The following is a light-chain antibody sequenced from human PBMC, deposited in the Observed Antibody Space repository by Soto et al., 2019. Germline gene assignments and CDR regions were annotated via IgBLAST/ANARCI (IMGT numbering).Light chain of an antibody. V-gene: IGKV3-11*01. CDR3: QQFYTTPGT. CDR1: QSVSSY. J-gene: IGKJ1*01. CDR2: DAS. Sequence: EIVLTQSPATLSLSPGERATLSCRASQSVSSYLAWYQQKPGQAPRLLIYDASNRATGIPARFSGSGSGTDFTLTISSLQAEDVAVYYCQQFYTTPGTFGQGTKV.